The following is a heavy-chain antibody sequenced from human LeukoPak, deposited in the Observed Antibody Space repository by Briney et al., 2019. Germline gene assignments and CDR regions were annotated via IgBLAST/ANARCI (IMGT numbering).Heavy chain of an antibody. V-gene: IGHV4-59*01. D-gene: IGHD6-6*01. CDR1: GGSISSYY. CDR3: ARGHPEYSSSSVAFDI. CDR2: IYYSGST. Sequence: SETLSLTCTVSGGSISSYYWSWIRQPPGKGLEWIGYIYYSGSTNYNPSLKSRVTISVDTSKNQFSLKLSSVTAADTAVYYCARGHPEYSSSSVAFDIWGQGTVVTVSS. J-gene: IGHJ3*02.